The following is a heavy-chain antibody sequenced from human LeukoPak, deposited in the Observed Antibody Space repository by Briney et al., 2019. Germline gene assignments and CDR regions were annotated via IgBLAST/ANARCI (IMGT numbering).Heavy chain of an antibody. D-gene: IGHD3-10*01. CDR3: ARVGAAYGSGSYFYYYYYYYMDV. Sequence: GGSLRLSCAASGFTFDDYGMSWVRHAPGKGLEWVSGINWNGGSTGYADSVKGRFTISRDNAKNSLYLQMNSLRAEDTAVYYCARVGAAYGSGSYFYYYYYYYMDVWGKGTTVTISS. CDR2: INWNGGST. J-gene: IGHJ6*03. V-gene: IGHV3-20*04. CDR1: GFTFDDYG.